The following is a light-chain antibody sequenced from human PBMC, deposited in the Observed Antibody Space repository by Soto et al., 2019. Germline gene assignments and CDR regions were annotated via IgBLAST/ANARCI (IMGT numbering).Light chain of an antibody. Sequence: QSVLTQSPSASASLGASVKLTCTLSSGHSSYAIAWHQKQPEKGPRYTMKLDSDGSHSKGDGIPDRFSGSSSGAERYLTISSLQSEDEGDYYCQTWGTGIRVFGTGTKLTVL. CDR3: QTWGTGIRV. CDR1: SGHSSYA. CDR2: LDSDGSH. V-gene: IGLV4-69*01. J-gene: IGLJ1*01.